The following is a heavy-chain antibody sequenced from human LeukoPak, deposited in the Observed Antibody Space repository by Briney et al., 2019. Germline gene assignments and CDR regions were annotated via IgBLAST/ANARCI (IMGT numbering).Heavy chain of an antibody. CDR2: IRDSGDST. CDR3: TKESIYCSSTTCSSPYGMDV. J-gene: IGHJ6*02. CDR1: GFTFSSYA. V-gene: IGHV3-23*01. D-gene: IGHD2-2*01. Sequence: GGSLRLSCAASGFTFSSYAMSWVRHAPGKGLEWVSGIRDSGDSTYYADSAKGRFTISRDNLKNTLYLQMNSLRAEDTAVYYCTKESIYCSSTTCSSPYGMDVWGRGTTVTVSS.